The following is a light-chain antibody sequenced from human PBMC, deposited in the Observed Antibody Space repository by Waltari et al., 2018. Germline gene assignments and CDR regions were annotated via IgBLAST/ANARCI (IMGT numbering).Light chain of an antibody. CDR1: QSVSSS. CDR2: GAF. CDR3: QQYNDWPYT. Sequence: EMVMTQSPATLSVSPGERATLSCRASQSVSSSLAWYQQKPGKAPRLLKYGAFTRATGIPDRFSGSGSGTDFTLTISSLQSEDFAVYYCQQYNDWPYTFGQGTKLEIK. V-gene: IGKV3-15*01. J-gene: IGKJ2*01.